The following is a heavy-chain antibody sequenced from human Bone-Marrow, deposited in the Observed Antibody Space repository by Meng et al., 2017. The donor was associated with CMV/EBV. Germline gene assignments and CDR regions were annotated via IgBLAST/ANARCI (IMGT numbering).Heavy chain of an antibody. CDR2: IYPGDSET. D-gene: IGHD2-15*01. V-gene: IGHV5-51*01. Sequence: GESLKISCKGSGYSFSTYWIAWVRQMPGKGLECMGVIYPGDSETRYNPSFQGQVTISADKSTSTTYLQWSSLKASDTAMYYCATPSNAGRLGAFDIWGQGTMVTVSS. J-gene: IGHJ3*02. CDR3: ATPSNAGRLGAFDI. CDR1: GYSFSTYW.